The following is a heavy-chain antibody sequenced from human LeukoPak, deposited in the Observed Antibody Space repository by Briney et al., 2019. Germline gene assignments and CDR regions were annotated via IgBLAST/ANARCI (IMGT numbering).Heavy chain of an antibody. CDR2: IDPADAET. D-gene: IGHD7-27*01. Sequence: GESLKISCKGSVYSFTTYWICWLRHMPGEGREWRGIIDPADAETKNSPSLQGQVTISVDKSISTAYLQWSSLKASDTAMYYCARQGSMGTYDAFDIWGQGTMVTVSS. CDR3: ARQGSMGTYDAFDI. J-gene: IGHJ3*02. CDR1: VYSFTTYW. V-gene: IGHV5-51*01.